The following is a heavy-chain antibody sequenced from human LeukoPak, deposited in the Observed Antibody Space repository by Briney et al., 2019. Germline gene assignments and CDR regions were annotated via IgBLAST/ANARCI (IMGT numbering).Heavy chain of an antibody. V-gene: IGHV3-74*01. Sequence: GGSLRLSCAASGSTFSSSWMHWVRQGPGKGLVWVARMNADGRTINYADSVKGRFTISRDNAKNTLYLQMNSLRTEDAAVYYCARAGNYYFDLWGRGTQVTVSS. CDR3: ARAGNYYFDL. CDR2: MNADGRTI. J-gene: IGHJ2*01. D-gene: IGHD1-7*01. CDR1: GSTFSSSW.